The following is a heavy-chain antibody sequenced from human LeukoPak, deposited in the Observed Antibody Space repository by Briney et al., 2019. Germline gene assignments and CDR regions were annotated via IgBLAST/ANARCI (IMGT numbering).Heavy chain of an antibody. CDR1: VGTFSSYA. CDR2: IIPILGIA. Sequence: SVKVSSKASVGTFSSYAISWVRQAPGQGLEWMGRIIPILGIANYAQKFQGRVTITADKSTSTAYMELSSLRSEDTAVYYCARGDGDYGHFDLWGRGTLVTVSS. V-gene: IGHV1-69*04. CDR3: ARGDGDYGHFDL. D-gene: IGHD4-17*01. J-gene: IGHJ2*01.